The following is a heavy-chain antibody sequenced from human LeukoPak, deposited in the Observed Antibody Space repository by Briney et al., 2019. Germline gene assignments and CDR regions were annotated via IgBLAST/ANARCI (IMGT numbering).Heavy chain of an antibody. V-gene: IGHV4-30-2*01. Sequence: SETLSLTCTVSGGSISSGGYYWSWIRQPPGKGLEWIGYIYHSGSTYYNPSLKSRVTISVDRSKNQFSLKLSSVTAADTAVYYCARDRDSSFYNPFDIWGQGTMVTVSS. CDR1: GGSISSGGYY. CDR2: IYHSGST. J-gene: IGHJ3*02. CDR3: ARDRDSSFYNPFDI. D-gene: IGHD6-6*01.